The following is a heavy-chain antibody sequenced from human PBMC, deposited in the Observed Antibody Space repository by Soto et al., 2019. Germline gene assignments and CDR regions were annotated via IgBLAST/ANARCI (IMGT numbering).Heavy chain of an antibody. CDR2: IIPIFHTA. V-gene: IGHV1-69*13. Sequence: SVKVSCKASGDTFNSYAISWVRQAPGQGLEWMGGIIPIFHTANYAQKFQARVTMTADESASTAYMALSGLRSEDTAVYYCARVGYXNTTNCLFYHYHCGMDVWGQGTTVTVSS. CDR1: GDTFNSYA. CDR3: ARVGYXNTTNCLFYHYHCGMDV. D-gene: IGHD2-2*01. J-gene: IGHJ6*02.